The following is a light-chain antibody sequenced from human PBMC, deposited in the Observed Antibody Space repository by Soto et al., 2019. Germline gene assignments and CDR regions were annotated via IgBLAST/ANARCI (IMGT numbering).Light chain of an antibody. J-gene: IGKJ1*01. CDR2: GAS. CDR3: QQYGSSGT. Sequence: EIVLTQSPGTLSLSPRERATLSCRASQSVSNSYLAWYQQKPGQAPRLLIYGASNRATGIPDRFSGSGSGTDFTLTISRLEPEDFAVYYCQQYGSSGTFGQGTKVDIK. CDR1: QSVSNSY. V-gene: IGKV3-20*01.